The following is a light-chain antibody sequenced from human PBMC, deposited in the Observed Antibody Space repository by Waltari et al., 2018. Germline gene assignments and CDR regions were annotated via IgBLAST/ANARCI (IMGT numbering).Light chain of an antibody. CDR2: FGS. J-gene: IGKJ2*01. Sequence: EIVMTQSPVTMSVSPGEGVTLSFTASESVCTDVAWYRHKPGQPPRLLLYFGSTRATGVPARISGSGSGTDFSLTISSLESEDFAFYYCQQSRQWPRRTFGQGTKLE. V-gene: IGKV3D-15*01. CDR3: QQSRQWPRRT. CDR1: ESVCTD.